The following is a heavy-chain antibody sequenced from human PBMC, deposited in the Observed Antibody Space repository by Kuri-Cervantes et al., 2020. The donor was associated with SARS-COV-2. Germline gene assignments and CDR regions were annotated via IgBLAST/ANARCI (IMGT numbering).Heavy chain of an antibody. V-gene: IGHV4-61*01. CDR2: IYYSGST. CDR1: GDSISRGSYY. J-gene: IGHJ4*02. CDR3: AREPQYGDYFDY. Sequence: SETLSLTCTVSGDSISRGSYYWSWIRQPPGKGLEWIGYIYYSGSTNYNPSLKSRVTISVDTSKNQFSLKLSSVTAADTAVYYCAREPQYGDYFDYWGQGTLVTVSS. D-gene: IGHD4-17*01.